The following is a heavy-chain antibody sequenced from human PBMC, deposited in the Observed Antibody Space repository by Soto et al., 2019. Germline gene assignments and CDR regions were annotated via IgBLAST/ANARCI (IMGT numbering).Heavy chain of an antibody. V-gene: IGHV4-39*01. CDR1: GGSVTNSSYY. CDR2: VYYRGRS. D-gene: IGHD4-17*01. CDR3: VSQRTTVPTQAYFDY. J-gene: IGHJ4*02. Sequence: PSETLSLTCTVSGGSVTNSSYYWGRIRHSPGKGLEWIGSVYYRGRSYSKSSVKSRVTISVDTSKNRFSLSLNSVTASDTAVYFCVSQRTTVPTQAYFDYWGPGALVTVSS.